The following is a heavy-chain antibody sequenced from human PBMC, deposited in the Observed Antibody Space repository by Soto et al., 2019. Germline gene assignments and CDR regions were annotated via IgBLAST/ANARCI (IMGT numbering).Heavy chain of an antibody. CDR3: GGGARIRKWLGGGAFDY. J-gene: IGHJ4*02. Sequence: QVQLQESGPGLVKPSGTLSLTCAVSGGSISSSNWWSWVRQPPGKGLEWIGEIYHSGNTNYNPSLKHRGPRALSKPKNQCSLKLGSGTGAEAAVYYWGGGARIRKWLGGGAFDYWGQGTLVTVSS. CDR2: IYHSGNT. V-gene: IGHV4-4*02. D-gene: IGHD6-19*01. CDR1: GGSISSSNW.